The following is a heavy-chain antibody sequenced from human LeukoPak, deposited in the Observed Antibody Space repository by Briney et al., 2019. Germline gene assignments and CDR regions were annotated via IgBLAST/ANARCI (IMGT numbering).Heavy chain of an antibody. CDR1: GFTFSSYS. CDR2: ISSSSSYI. CDR3: AKDDLMNTVSDVRNWFDA. V-gene: IGHV3-21*04. Sequence: TGGSLRLSCAASGFTFSSYSMNWVRQAPGKGLEWVSSISSSSSYIYYADSVRGRFIISRDNSKNTLFLQMNGLGAEDTAVYFCAKDDLMNTVSDVRNWFDAWGQGTRVIVSS. D-gene: IGHD4-17*01. J-gene: IGHJ5*02.